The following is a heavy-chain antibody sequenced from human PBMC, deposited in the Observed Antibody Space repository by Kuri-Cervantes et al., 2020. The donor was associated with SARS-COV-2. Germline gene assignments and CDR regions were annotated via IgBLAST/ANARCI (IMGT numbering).Heavy chain of an antibody. CDR2: INAGNGNT. CDR3: ARDHSRYFDWLPRRTFDY. J-gene: IGHJ4*02. CDR1: GYTFTSYA. V-gene: IGHV1-3*01. D-gene: IGHD3-9*01. Sequence: ASVKVSCKASGYTFTSYAMHLVRQAPGQRLEWMGWINAGNGNTKYSQKLQGRVTMTTDTSTSTAYMEVRSLRSDDTAVDYCARDHSRYFDWLPRRTFDYWGQGTLVTVSS.